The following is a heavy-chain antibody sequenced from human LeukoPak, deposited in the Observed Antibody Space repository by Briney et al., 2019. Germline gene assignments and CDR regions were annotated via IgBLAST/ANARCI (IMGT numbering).Heavy chain of an antibody. J-gene: IGHJ4*02. D-gene: IGHD3-22*01. CDR2: IYHSGST. V-gene: IGHV4-59*12. CDR3: ARTYYYDSSGYYSYFDY. CDR1: GGSISSYY. Sequence: SETLSLTCTVSGGSISSYYWSWIRQPPGKGLEWIGYIYHSGSTYYNPSLKSRVTISVDRSKNQFSLKLSSVTAADTAVYYCARTYYYDSSGYYSYFDYWGQGTLVTVSS.